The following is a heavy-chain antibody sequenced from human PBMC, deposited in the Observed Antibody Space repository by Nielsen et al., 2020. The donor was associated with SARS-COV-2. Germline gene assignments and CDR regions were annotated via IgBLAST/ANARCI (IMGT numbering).Heavy chain of an antibody. V-gene: IGHV3-23*01. J-gene: IGHJ5*02. CDR3: ARNEAAPGMETNWYDH. Sequence: GESLKISCAASGFPFSDFTMHWVRQAPGKGLEWVSTFGVPRPNTYYADSVKGRFTISRDNSKNTLYLQMDSLRADDTAVYYCARNEAAPGMETNWYDHWGQGTPVTVSS. CDR2: FGVPRPNT. CDR1: GFPFSDFT. D-gene: IGHD6-13*01.